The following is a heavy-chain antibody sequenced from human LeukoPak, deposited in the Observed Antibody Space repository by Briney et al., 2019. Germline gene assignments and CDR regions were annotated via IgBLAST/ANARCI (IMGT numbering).Heavy chain of an antibody. Sequence: GGSLRLSCTASGFTFSSYSMNWVRQAPGKGLEWVSSMRSGSSNIYYADSVKGRFTISRDNAKNSLYLQMNSLIAEDTAVYYCARDFRLHTTADAFDIWGQGTMVTVSS. CDR3: ARDFRLHTTADAFDI. CDR1: GFTFSSYS. J-gene: IGHJ3*02. D-gene: IGHD3/OR15-3a*01. CDR2: MRSGSSNI. V-gene: IGHV3-21*06.